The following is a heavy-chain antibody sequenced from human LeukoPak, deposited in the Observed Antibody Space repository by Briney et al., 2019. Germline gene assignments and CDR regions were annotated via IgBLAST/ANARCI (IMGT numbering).Heavy chain of an antibody. CDR2: ISSSSSYI. CDR1: GFTFSTYG. Sequence: GGSLRLSCAASGFTFSTYGMHWVRQAPGKGLEWVSSISSSSSYIYYADSVKGRFTISRDNAKNSLYLQMNSLRAEDTAVYYCARVDTAMAGLRGQGTLVTVSS. J-gene: IGHJ4*02. D-gene: IGHD5-18*01. V-gene: IGHV3-21*01. CDR3: ARVDTAMAGL.